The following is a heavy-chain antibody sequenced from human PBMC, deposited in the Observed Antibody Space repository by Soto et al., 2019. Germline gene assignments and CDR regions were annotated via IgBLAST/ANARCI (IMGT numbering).Heavy chain of an antibody. CDR1: GFTFGDYA. J-gene: IGHJ6*03. Sequence: EVQLVESGGGLVQPGRSLRLSCTASGFTFGDYAMSWFRQAPGKGLEWVGFIRSKAYGGTTEYAASVKGRFTISRDDSKSIAYLQMNSLKTEDTAVYYCTRNRMTTVTRDYYYYMDVWGKGTTVTVSS. V-gene: IGHV3-49*03. D-gene: IGHD4-4*01. CDR3: TRNRMTTVTRDYYYYMDV. CDR2: IRSKAYGGTT.